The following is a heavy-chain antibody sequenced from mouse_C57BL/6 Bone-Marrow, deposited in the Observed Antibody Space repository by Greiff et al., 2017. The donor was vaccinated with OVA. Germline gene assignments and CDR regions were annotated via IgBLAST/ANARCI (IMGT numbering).Heavy chain of an antibody. CDR3: ARETTVVPDY. J-gene: IGHJ2*01. CDR1: GYTFTSYW. CDR2: IDPSDSYT. Sequence: QVQLKQSGAELVMPGASVKLSCKASGYTFTSYWMHWVKQRPGQGLEWIGEIDPSDSYTNYNQKFKGKSTLTVDKSSSTAYMQLSSLTSEDSAVYYCARETTVVPDYWGQGTTLTVSS. D-gene: IGHD1-1*01. V-gene: IGHV1-69*01.